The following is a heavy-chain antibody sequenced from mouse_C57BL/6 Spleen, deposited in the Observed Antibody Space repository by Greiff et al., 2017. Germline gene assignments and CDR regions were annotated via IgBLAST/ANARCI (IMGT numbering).Heavy chain of an antibody. D-gene: IGHD2-4*01. CDR1: GYTFTSYW. CDR3: AREAGGYDYDPFDY. Sequence: QVQLQQPGTELVKPGASVKLSCKASGYTFTSYWMHWVKQRPGQGLEWIGNINPSNGGTNYNEKFKSKATLTVEKTSSTAYMQLSSLTSGDSAVYYGAREAGGYDYDPFDYWGQGTTLTGSS. V-gene: IGHV1-53*01. CDR2: INPSNGGT. J-gene: IGHJ2*01.